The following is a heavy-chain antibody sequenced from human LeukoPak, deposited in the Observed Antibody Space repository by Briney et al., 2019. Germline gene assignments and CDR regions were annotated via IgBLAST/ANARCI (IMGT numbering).Heavy chain of an antibody. V-gene: IGHV7-4-1*02. CDR1: GYTFTSYA. CDR3: ASPSGLLWFGEPQGKRRHAFDI. J-gene: IGHJ3*02. CDR2: INTNTGDP. D-gene: IGHD3-10*01. Sequence: GASVKVSCKASGYTFTSYAMNWVRQALGQGLEWMGWINTNTGDPTYAQGFTGRFVFSLDTSVSTAYLQISSLKAEDTAVYYCASPSGLLWFGEPQGKRRHAFDIWGQGTMVTVSS.